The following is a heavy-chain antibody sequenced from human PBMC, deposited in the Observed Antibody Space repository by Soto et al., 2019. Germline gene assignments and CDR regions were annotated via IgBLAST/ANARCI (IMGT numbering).Heavy chain of an antibody. Sequence: GASVKVSRKASGYTFTSYGISWVRQAPGKGLEWMGGFDPEDGETIYAQKFQGRVTMTEDTSTDTAYMELSSLRSEDTAVYCSANDLDHLVFCGQRSPDTVSS. CDR3: ANDLDHLVF. D-gene: IGHD1-1*01. V-gene: IGHV1-24*01. CDR1: GYTFTSYG. CDR2: FDPEDGET. J-gene: IGHJ4*02.